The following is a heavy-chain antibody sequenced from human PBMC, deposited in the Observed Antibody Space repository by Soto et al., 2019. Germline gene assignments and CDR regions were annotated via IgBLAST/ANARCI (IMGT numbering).Heavy chain of an antibody. CDR1: GFTFSNYA. Sequence: QVQLVESGGGVVQPGRSLKLSCAASGFTFSNYAIHWVRQAPGKGLEWVAVIASDGKDKRYADSVKGRFTISRDNSKNKVYLQMNSLRGEDTGVYYCAKDGAIAAADYFFDYWGQGSLVTVSS. J-gene: IGHJ4*02. CDR3: AKDGAIAAADYFFDY. V-gene: IGHV3-30*18. D-gene: IGHD6-13*01. CDR2: IASDGKDK.